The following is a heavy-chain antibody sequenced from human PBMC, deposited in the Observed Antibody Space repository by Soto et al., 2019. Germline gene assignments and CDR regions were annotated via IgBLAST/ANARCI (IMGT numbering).Heavy chain of an antibody. V-gene: IGHV3-30*18. CDR1: GLTLSTYG. CDR2: MSYDGTKE. D-gene: IGHD6-13*01. Sequence: QVELVEAGGGVVQPGRSLRLSCAVSGLTLSTYGMHWVRQAPGKGLEWVAAMSYDGTKEYYADSVKGRFTISRDNSRNTLFLQLNSLRAEDTAVYYCAKEYGSTWIDHWGQGTLVTVSS. J-gene: IGHJ4*02. CDR3: AKEYGSTWIDH.